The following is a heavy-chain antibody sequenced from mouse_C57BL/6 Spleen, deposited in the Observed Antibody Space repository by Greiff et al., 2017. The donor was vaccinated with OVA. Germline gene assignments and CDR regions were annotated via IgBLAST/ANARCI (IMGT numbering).Heavy chain of an antibody. CDR3: TRSGGSSSYYFDY. CDR1: GYSITSGYY. CDR2: ISYDGSN. D-gene: IGHD1-1*01. Sequence: VQLKESGPGLVKPSQSLSLTCSVTGYSITSGYYWNWIRQFPGNKLEWMGYISYDGSNNYNPSLKNRISITRDTSKNQFFLKLNSVTTEDTATYYCTRSGGSSSYYFDYWGQGTTLTVSS. J-gene: IGHJ2*01. V-gene: IGHV3-6*01.